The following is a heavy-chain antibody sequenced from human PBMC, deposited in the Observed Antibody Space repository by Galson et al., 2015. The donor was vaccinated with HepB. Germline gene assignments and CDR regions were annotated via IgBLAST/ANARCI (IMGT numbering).Heavy chain of an antibody. CDR3: ARPYSGSYHYGAFDI. D-gene: IGHD1-26*01. Sequence: SVKVSCKASGGTFSSYAISWVRQAPGQGLEWMGGIIPIFGTANYAQKFQGRVTITADESTSTAYMELSSLRSEDTAVYYCARPYSGSYHYGAFDIWGQGTMVTVSS. V-gene: IGHV1-69*13. CDR2: IIPIFGTA. CDR1: GGTFSSYA. J-gene: IGHJ3*02.